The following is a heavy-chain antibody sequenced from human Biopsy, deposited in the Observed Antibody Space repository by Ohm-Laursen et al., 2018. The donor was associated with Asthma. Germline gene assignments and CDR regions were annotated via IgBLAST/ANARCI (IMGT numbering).Heavy chain of an antibody. CDR1: GGTFSSYA. CDR3: ARDLHPTNHLGELSEGFDY. Sequence: SVKVSCKASGGTFSSYAISWVRQAPGQGLEWMGGIIPIFGTANYAQKFQGRVTITADESTSTAYMELNSLRAEDTAVYYCARDLHPTNHLGELSEGFDYWGQGTLVTVSS. J-gene: IGHJ4*02. V-gene: IGHV1-69*13. D-gene: IGHD3-16*02. CDR2: IIPIFGTA.